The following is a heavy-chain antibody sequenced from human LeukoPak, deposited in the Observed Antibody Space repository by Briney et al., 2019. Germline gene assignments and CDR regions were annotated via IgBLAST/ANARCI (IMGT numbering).Heavy chain of an antibody. CDR2: INHSGST. Sequence: GSLRLSCAASEFTFSDYYMSWIRQPPGKGLEWIGEINHSGSTNYNPSPKSRVTISVDTSKNQFSLKLSSVTAADTAVYYCARAHSSSWCFDYWGQGTLATVSS. D-gene: IGHD6-13*01. J-gene: IGHJ4*02. CDR1: EFTFSDYY. CDR3: ARAHSSSWCFDY. V-gene: IGHV4-34*01.